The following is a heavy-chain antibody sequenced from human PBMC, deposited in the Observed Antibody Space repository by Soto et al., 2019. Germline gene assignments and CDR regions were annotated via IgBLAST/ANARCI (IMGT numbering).Heavy chain of an antibody. D-gene: IGHD6-13*01. CDR2: ISYDGSKK. V-gene: IGHV3-30-3*01. J-gene: IGHJ6*02. Sequence: GGSLRLSCAASGLTFSSYAMHWVRQAPGKGLEWVAVISYDGSKKYYADSAKGRFTISRDNSKNTLYLQMNSLRAEDTAVYYCARDQSRMAAGGTALVYYYGMDFWGQGTTVTVSS. CDR1: GLTFSSYA. CDR3: ARDQSRMAAGGTALVYYYGMDF.